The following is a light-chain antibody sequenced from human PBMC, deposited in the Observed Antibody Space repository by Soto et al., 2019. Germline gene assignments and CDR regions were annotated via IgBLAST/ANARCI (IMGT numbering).Light chain of an antibody. CDR3: QQSYSSPYT. Sequence: DIQMTQSPSSLSAAVGDRVTITCRASQDINKYLNWYRQTPGKAPNLLIFATSTLHSGVPSRFSGSRSGTDFSLTISSLQPEDFATYYCQQSYSSPYTFGQGTKL. CDR2: ATS. CDR1: QDINKY. J-gene: IGKJ2*01. V-gene: IGKV1-39*01.